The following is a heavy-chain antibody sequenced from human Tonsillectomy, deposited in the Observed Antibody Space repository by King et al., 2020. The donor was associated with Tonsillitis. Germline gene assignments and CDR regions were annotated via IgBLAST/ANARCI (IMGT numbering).Heavy chain of an antibody. CDR3: SGLYYYGSGSYYY. CDR2: ISYDGSNK. V-gene: IGHV3-30-3*01. CDR1: GFTFSTYA. D-gene: IGHD3-10*01. J-gene: IGHJ4*02. Sequence: VQLVESGGGVVQPGRSLRLSCAASGFTFSTYAMHWVRQAPGKGLEWVAVISYDGSNKYYADSVKGRFTISRDNSKNTLYLQMNSLRAADTAVYYCSGLYYYGSGSYYYLGQGTLVTVSS.